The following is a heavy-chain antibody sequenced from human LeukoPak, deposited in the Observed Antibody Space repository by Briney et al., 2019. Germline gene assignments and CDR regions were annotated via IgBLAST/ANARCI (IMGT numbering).Heavy chain of an antibody. V-gene: IGHV3-21*01. Sequence: NAGGSLRLSCAASGFTFSSYSMNWVRQAPGKGLEWVSSISSSSSYIYYADSVKGRSTISRDNAKNSLYLQMNSLRAEDTAVYYCATGSGGNRDYWGQGTLVTVSS. D-gene: IGHD3-10*01. CDR3: ATGSGGNRDY. J-gene: IGHJ4*02. CDR1: GFTFSSYS. CDR2: ISSSSSYI.